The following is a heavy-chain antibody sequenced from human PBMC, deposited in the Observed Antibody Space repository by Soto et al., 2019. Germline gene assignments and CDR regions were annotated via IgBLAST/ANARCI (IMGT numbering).Heavy chain of an antibody. CDR3: ARSRTGTTYGGMDV. D-gene: IGHD1-7*01. CDR1: GFAVSSNY. V-gene: IGHV3-66*01. Sequence: EVQLVESGGDLVQPGGSLRLSCAASGFAVSSNYMTWVRQAPGKGLEWVSVIHSGGDTHYADSVRGRFTISRDNSKNTLYLQMTSLGAEDTAVYYCARSRTGTTYGGMDVWGQGTTVTVSS. CDR2: IHSGGDT. J-gene: IGHJ6*02.